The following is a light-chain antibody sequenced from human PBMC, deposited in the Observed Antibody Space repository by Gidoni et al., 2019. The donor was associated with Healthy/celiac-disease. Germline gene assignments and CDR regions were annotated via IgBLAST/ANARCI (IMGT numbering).Light chain of an antibody. CDR2: VGS. CDR3: MQALQTPPYT. CDR1: QSLLHSNGYYY. J-gene: IGKJ2*01. V-gene: IGKV2-28*01. Sequence: EIVMTQYPLSLPVTPGETASISCRSSQSLLHSNGYYYLDWHLQQPGQSPQLLIYVGSNRASGVPDMFSGRCSGTDSTLIISRVEAEDVGFYYCMQALQTPPYTFGQGTKLEIK.